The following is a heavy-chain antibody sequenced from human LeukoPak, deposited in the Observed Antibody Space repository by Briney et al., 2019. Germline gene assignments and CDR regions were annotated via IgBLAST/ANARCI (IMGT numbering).Heavy chain of an antibody. CDR3: ARDRSWYYYFDS. V-gene: IGHV4-30-2*01. CDR2: IYHSGNT. Sequence: SQTLSFTCSVSGGSITSGDYYWTWIRQPPGKGLEWIGYIYHSGNTYYNPSLKSRITISIDRSKNQFSLNLSSVSAADTAVYYCARDRSWYYYFDSWGQGTLVTVSS. J-gene: IGHJ4*02. D-gene: IGHD6-13*01. CDR1: GGSITSGDYY.